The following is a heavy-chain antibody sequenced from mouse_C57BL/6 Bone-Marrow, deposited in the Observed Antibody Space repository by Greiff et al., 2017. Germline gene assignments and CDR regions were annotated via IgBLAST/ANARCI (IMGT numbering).Heavy chain of an antibody. V-gene: IGHV5-4*01. CDR1: GFTFSSYA. J-gene: IGHJ1*03. Sequence: EVKVVESGGGLVKPGGSLKLSCAASGFTFSSYAMSWVRQTPEKRLEWVATISDGGSYTYYPDNVKGRFTISRDNAKNNLYLQMSQLKSEDTAMYYCERDHPYYGSSYWYFDVWGTGTTVTVSS. CDR3: ERDHPYYGSSYWYFDV. D-gene: IGHD1-1*01. CDR2: ISDGGSYT.